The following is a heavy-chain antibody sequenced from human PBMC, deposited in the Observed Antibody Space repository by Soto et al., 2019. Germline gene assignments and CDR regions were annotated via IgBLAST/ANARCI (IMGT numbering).Heavy chain of an antibody. CDR1: GYSFTSYW. V-gene: IGHV5-51*01. D-gene: IGHD3-22*01. J-gene: IGHJ6*02. CDR3: ARHTRYDKGGMDV. CDR2: IYPGDSDT. Sequence: GESLKISCKGSGYSFTSYWIGWVRQMPGKGLEWMGIIYPGDSDTRYSPSFQGQVTISADKSISTAYLQWSSLKAPDTAMYYCARHTRYDKGGMDVWGQGTTVTVSS.